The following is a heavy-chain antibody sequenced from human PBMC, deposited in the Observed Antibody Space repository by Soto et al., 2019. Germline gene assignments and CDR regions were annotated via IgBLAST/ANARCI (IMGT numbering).Heavy chain of an antibody. Sequence: SGGSLRLSCAASGFTFSSFARHWVRQAPGKGLEWVAIVSYDGGTKYYADSVRGRFTISRDNAKNTLYLQMNSLRAEDTAVYYCVRDDPGLGLDYWGLGTLVTVSS. V-gene: IGHV3-30*03. CDR3: VRDDPGLGLDY. J-gene: IGHJ4*02. D-gene: IGHD1-26*01. CDR1: GFTFSSFA. CDR2: VSYDGGTK.